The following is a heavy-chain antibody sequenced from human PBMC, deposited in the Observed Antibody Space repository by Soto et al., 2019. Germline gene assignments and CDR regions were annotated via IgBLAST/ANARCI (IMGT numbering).Heavy chain of an antibody. CDR3: TKEXNNXXSKSKWCFDC. Sequence: QVQLVXSGGGVVQPGRALRLSCAASGFTFRDFGMHWVRQAPGKGLEWVAVISNDGRAEYFADSVKGRFTXSXXXSKXXXXXXXXXXXXXXXAXXYXTKEXNNXXSKSKWCFDCWGQGTLVXXSS. CDR1: GFTFRDFG. J-gene: IGHJ4*02. V-gene: IGHV3-30*03. CDR2: ISNDGRAE. D-gene: IGHD2-15*01.